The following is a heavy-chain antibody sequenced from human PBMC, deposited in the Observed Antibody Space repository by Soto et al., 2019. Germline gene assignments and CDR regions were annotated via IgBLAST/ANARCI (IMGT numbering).Heavy chain of an antibody. CDR3: AKTLQEDGYYYYGLDG. CDR2: ISWNSASI. J-gene: IGHJ6*02. Sequence: EVQLVESGGGLVQPGRSLRLSCAASGFTFDDYAMNWVRQAPGKGLEWVSGISWNSASIGYADSVKGRFTISRDNAKNSRYLQMNSLRPEDTTLYYCAKTLQEDGYYYYGLDGWGQGTTVTVSS. D-gene: IGHD1-1*01. V-gene: IGHV3-9*01. CDR1: GFTFDDYA.